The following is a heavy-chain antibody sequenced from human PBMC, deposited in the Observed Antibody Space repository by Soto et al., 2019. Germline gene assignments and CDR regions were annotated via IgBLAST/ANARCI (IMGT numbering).Heavy chain of an antibody. Sequence: PGGSLRLSCAASGFTFSSYAMSWVRQAPGKGLEWVTTISGSGGSTFYADSVKGRFTISRDNSKNTLYLQMTSLRAEDTAIYYCASAEISGSYIFDYWGQGTLVTVSS. V-gene: IGHV3-23*01. CDR3: ASAEISGSYIFDY. J-gene: IGHJ4*02. CDR2: ISGSGGST. CDR1: GFTFSSYA. D-gene: IGHD1-26*01.